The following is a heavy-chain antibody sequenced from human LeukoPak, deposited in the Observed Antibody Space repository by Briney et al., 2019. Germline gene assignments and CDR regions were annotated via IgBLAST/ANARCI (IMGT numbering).Heavy chain of an antibody. CDR2: ISGSGGST. CDR3: AKDLLELLWFGEAFDY. Sequence: PGGSLRLSCAASGFTFSSYAMSWVRQAPGKGLEWVSAISGSGGSTYYADSVKGRFTISRDNSKNTLYLQMNSLRAEDTAVYYCAKDLLELLWFGEAFDYWGQGTLVTVSS. CDR1: GFTFSSYA. J-gene: IGHJ4*02. V-gene: IGHV3-23*01. D-gene: IGHD3-10*01.